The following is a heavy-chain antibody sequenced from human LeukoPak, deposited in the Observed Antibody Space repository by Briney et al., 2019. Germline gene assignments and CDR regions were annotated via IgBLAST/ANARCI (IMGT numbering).Heavy chain of an antibody. CDR3: ARDRSYSSSWDY. D-gene: IGHD6-13*01. CDR2: ISAYNGNT. J-gene: IGHJ4*02. CDR1: GYTFTSYG. Sequence: ASVKVSCKASGYTFTSYGISWVRQAPGQGLEWMGWISAYNGNTNYVQKLQGRVTMAADTSTSTAYMELRSLRSDDTAVYYCARDRSYSSSWDYWGQGTLVTVSS. V-gene: IGHV1-18*01.